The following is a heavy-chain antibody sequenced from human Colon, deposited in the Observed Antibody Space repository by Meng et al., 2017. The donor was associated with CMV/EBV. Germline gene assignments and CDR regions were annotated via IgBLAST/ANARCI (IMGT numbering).Heavy chain of an antibody. V-gene: IGHV4-61*09. Sequence: TVSGDSSSSGSYYWSWIRQPAGKGLEWIGHIYASGSTNYNPSLKSRVTVSVDTSKNQFSLKLSSVTAADTAVYYCAREFWDSSGFDYWGQGTLVTVSS. D-gene: IGHD3-22*01. CDR1: GDSSSSGSYY. CDR3: AREFWDSSGFDY. CDR2: IYASGST. J-gene: IGHJ4*02.